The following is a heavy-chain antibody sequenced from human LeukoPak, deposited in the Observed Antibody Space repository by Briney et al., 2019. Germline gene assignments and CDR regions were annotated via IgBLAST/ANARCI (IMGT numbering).Heavy chain of an antibody. V-gene: IGHV1-46*01. D-gene: IGHD6-13*01. CDR2: INPSGGST. Sequence: ASVKVSCKASGYTFTSYYMHWVRQAPGQGLGWMGIINPSGGSTSYAQKFQGRVTMTRDTSTSTVYMELSSLRSEDTAVYYCARAPELYSSSRSVFDYWGQGTLVTVSS. J-gene: IGHJ4*02. CDR1: GYTFTSYY. CDR3: ARAPELYSSSRSVFDY.